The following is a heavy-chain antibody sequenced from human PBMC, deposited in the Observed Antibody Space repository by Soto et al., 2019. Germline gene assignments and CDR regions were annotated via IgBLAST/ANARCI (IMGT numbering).Heavy chain of an antibody. CDR2: ISYDGSTK. CDR3: ARDRVEAAGRHLYGMDV. J-gene: IGHJ6*02. D-gene: IGHD6-13*01. V-gene: IGHV3-30-3*01. CDR1: GFTFSSYA. Sequence: QVQLVESGGGVVQPGRSLRLSCAASGFTFSSYAMHWVRQAPGKGLEWVAVISYDGSTKYYADSVRGRFTISRDNSKTTLYLQMTGLRADDTAVYYCARDRVEAAGRHLYGMDVWGQGTTVTVSS.